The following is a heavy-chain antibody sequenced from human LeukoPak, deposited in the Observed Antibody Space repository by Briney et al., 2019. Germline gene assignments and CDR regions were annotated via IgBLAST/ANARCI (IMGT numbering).Heavy chain of an antibody. CDR2: ISKSSTYT. Sequence: GGSLRLSCAASEFTFTSYGMNWVRQSPGKGLEWISSISKSSTYTHYADSVKGRFTISRDNAKNSLYLQMDSLGPEDTAVYYCARDPYSGNYGTYYYYYMDVWGKGTTVTISS. J-gene: IGHJ6*03. CDR1: EFTFTSYG. V-gene: IGHV3-21*01. D-gene: IGHD1-26*01. CDR3: ARDPYSGNYGTYYYYYMDV.